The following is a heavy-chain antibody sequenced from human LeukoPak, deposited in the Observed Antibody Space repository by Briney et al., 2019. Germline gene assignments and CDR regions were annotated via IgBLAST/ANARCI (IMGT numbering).Heavy chain of an antibody. V-gene: IGHV4-39*01. CDR1: GGSISSSSYY. CDR3: ARQPPVGYFDY. CDR2: IYYSGST. Sequence: SETLSLTCTVSGGSISSSSYYWGWIRQPPGKGLEWIGSIYYSGSTYYNPALKGRVTMSLDTSKNQFSLKLSSVTAADTAVYYCARQPPVGYFDYWGQGTLVTVSS. J-gene: IGHJ4*02. D-gene: IGHD1-26*01.